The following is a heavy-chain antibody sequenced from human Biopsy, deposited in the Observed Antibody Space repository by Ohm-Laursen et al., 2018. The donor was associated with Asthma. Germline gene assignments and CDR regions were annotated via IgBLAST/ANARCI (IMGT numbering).Heavy chain of an antibody. D-gene: IGHD6-6*01. J-gene: IGHJ4*02. CDR3: ARGKTWGRSYYFDY. CDR1: GFTFSSYA. CDR2: ISTSGGSK. Sequence: SLRLSCTASGFTFSSYAMSWVRQTPDRGLEWVSGISTSGGSKYYADSVKGRFTLSRDNPKTTLSLQMNSLTEGDTAVYYCARGKTWGRSYYFDYWGQGTLVTVSS. V-gene: IGHV3-23*01.